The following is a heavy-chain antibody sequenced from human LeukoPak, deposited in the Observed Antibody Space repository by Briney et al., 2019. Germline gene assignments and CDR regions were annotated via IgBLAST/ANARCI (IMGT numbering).Heavy chain of an antibody. J-gene: IGHJ3*02. V-gene: IGHV3-7*03. Sequence: GGSLRLSCAASGFTFRSYWMSWVRQAPGKGLEWVANIKLDGSEKRYVDSVKGRFTISRDNSKNTLYLQMNSLRAEDTAVYYCARGGSYLSAFDIWGQGTMVTVSS. CDR3: ARGGSYLSAFDI. D-gene: IGHD1-26*01. CDR1: GFTFRSYW. CDR2: IKLDGSEK.